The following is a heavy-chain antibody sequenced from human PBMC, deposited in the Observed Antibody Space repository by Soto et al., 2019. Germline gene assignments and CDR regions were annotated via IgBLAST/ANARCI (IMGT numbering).Heavy chain of an antibody. J-gene: IGHJ4*02. CDR3: ARSYRRGGYSGYHPLDY. Sequence: ASVKVSCKASGYTFTSYDINWARQATGQGLEWMGWMNPNSGNTGYAQKFQGRVTMTRNTSISTAYMEVSSLRSEDTAVYYCARSYRRGGYSGYHPLDYWGQGTRVTVSS. V-gene: IGHV1-8*01. CDR1: GYTFTSYD. CDR2: MNPNSGNT. D-gene: IGHD5-12*01.